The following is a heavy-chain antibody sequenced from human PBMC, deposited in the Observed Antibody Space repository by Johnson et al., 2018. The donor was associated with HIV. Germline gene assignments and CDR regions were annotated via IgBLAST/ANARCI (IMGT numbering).Heavy chain of an antibody. D-gene: IGHD2-21*02. Sequence: VQLVESGGGLVQPGRSLRLSCGASGFTFDDYAMHWVRQAPGKGLEWVSGISWNSGSIGYADSVKGRFTISRDNAKNTLYLQVNSLKTEDTAVYYCARSPASRVGDSFAFDIWGQGTMVTVSS. CDR3: ARSPASRVGDSFAFDI. V-gene: IGHV3-9*01. CDR1: GFTFDDYA. CDR2: ISWNSGSI. J-gene: IGHJ3*02.